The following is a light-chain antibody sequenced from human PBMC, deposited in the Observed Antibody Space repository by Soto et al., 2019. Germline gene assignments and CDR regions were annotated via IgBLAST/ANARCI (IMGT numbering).Light chain of an antibody. J-gene: IGKJ5*01. CDR2: KVS. CDR1: QSLLYFDGNIY. V-gene: IGKV2-30*01. CDR3: MQGTHWPIA. Sequence: DVVMTQSPLSLPVTLGQPASISCRSSQSLLYFDGNIYVNWFQQRPGQSPRRLIYKVSNRDSGVPDRFSGSGAGTDFTLKISRVEADDVGVYYCMQGTHWPIAFGQWTRLEIK.